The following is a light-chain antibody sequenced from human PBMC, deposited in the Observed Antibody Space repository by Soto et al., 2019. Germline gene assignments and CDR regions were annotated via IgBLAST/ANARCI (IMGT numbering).Light chain of an antibody. CDR2: STN. J-gene: IGLJ3*02. CDR3: APWDDSLNGPV. V-gene: IGLV1-44*01. Sequence: QSVLTQPPSASGTPGQGVTISCSGSSSNIGSNIVNWYQQLPGTAPKVLIYSTNQRPSGVPDRFSGSKSGTSASLAISGLQSEDEADYYCAPWDDSLNGPVFGGGTKLTVL. CDR1: SSNIGSNI.